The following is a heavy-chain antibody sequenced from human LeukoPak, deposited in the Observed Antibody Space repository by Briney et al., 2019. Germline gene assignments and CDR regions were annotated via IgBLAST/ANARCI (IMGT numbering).Heavy chain of an antibody. V-gene: IGHV3-48*04. CDR1: GFTFSSYS. Sequence: GGSLRLSCTASGFTFSSYSMNWVRQAPGKGLEWVSCISSSGSTIYYADSVKGRFTISRDNAKNSLYLQMNSLRAEDTAVYYCARDLSLYCSGGSCYSLNYWGQGTLVTVSS. CDR3: ARDLSLYCSGGSCYSLNY. D-gene: IGHD2-15*01. CDR2: ISSSGSTI. J-gene: IGHJ4*02.